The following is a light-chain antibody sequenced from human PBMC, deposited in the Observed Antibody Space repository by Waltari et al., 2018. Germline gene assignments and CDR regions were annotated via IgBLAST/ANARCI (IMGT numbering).Light chain of an antibody. J-gene: IGLJ2*01. CDR1: SGHSSYA. V-gene: IGLV4-69*01. CDR3: QTWGTGIQV. Sequence: HLVLTQSPSASASLGASVKLTCTLSSGHSSYAIAWHQQQPEKGPRYLMKVNSDGSHKKGDGIPDRFSGSSSGTERYLTISSLQSEDEADYYCQTWGTGIQVFGGGTKLTVL. CDR2: VNSDGSH.